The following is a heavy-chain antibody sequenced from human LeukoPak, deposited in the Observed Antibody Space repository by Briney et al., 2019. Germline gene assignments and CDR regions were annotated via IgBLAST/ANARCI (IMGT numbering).Heavy chain of an antibody. V-gene: IGHV3-23*01. Sequence: PGGSLRLSCAASGFXFSSYAISWVRQAPGKGQEWVSPISGSGGSTYYADSVKGRFTISRDNSKNTLYLQMNSLRAEDSAVYYCAKQGVVVVAALLDAFDIWGQGTMVTVSS. D-gene: IGHD2-15*01. CDR3: AKQGVVVVAALLDAFDI. J-gene: IGHJ3*02. CDR1: GFXFSSYA. CDR2: ISGSGGST.